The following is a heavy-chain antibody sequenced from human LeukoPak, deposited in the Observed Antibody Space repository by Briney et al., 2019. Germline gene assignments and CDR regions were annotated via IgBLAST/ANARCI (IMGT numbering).Heavy chain of an antibody. V-gene: IGHV1-46*02. D-gene: IGHD6-19*01. CDR3: ARQGTYSSAIGMGY. Sequence: ASVKVSCKASGYTFNNHYMYWVRQAPGQGLEWMGVINPSGGSTSYAHKFQGRVTMTRDTSTRTVYMEVNSLRSEDTAVYYCARQGTYSSAIGMGYWGQGTLVTVSS. CDR2: INPSGGST. CDR1: GYTFNNHY. J-gene: IGHJ4*02.